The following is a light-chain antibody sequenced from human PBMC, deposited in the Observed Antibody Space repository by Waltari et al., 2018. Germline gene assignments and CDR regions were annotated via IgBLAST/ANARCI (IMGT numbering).Light chain of an antibody. Sequence: DIQMTQSPSTLSAAVGARVTITCRASQSIRRWLAWYQQKPEKAPKVLIYDASTLESGVPSRFSGSGSGTEFTLAISSLQPDDFATYYCQQYSGYSGPFGGGTKVEIK. V-gene: IGKV1-5*01. J-gene: IGKJ4*01. CDR2: DAS. CDR1: QSIRRW. CDR3: QQYSGYSGP.